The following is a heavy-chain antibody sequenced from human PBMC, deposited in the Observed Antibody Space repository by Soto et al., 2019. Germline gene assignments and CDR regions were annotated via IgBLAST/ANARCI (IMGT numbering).Heavy chain of an antibody. V-gene: IGHV1-8*02. CDR1: GYTFNDYE. J-gene: IGHJ5*02. D-gene: IGHD2-2*01. CDR3: VRIAMPARPRWYNWFDP. Sequence: QEQLVQSAAEVKKPGASVKVSCMTSGYTFNDYEINWVRHATGQGLAWIGWINPNSGETGYAQRFQGRVTMTTSSSLSTAYLELSSLTSDDKAVYYCVRIAMPARPRWYNWFDPWGQGTLVTVSS. CDR2: INPNSGET.